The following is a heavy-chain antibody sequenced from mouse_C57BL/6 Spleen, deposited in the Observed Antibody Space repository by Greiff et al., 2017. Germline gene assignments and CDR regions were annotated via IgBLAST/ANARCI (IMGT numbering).Heavy chain of an antibody. Sequence: VQLQQSGPGLVQPSQSLSITCTVSGFSLTSYGVHWVRQSPGKGLEWLGVIWRGGSTDYNAAFMSRLSITKDNSKTQVFFKMNSLQADDTAIYYCAKGYGYDDYARDYWGKGTSVTVSS. CDR1: GFSLTSYG. V-gene: IGHV2-5*01. CDR2: IWRGGST. CDR3: AKGYGYDDYARDY. J-gene: IGHJ4*01. D-gene: IGHD2-2*01.